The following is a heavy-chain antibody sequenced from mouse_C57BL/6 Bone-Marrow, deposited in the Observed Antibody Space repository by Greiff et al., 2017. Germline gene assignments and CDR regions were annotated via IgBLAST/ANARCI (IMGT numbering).Heavy chain of an antibody. CDR3: ARGAYYSNYWYFDV. J-gene: IGHJ1*03. CDR1: GYTFTSYW. V-gene: IGHV1-55*01. Sequence: QVQLQQPGAELVKPGASVKMSCKASGYTFTSYWITWVKQRPGQGLEWIGDIYPGSGSTNYNEKFKSKATLTVDTSSSTAYMQLSSLTSEDSAVYYCARGAYYSNYWYFDVWGTGTTVTVSS. CDR2: IYPGSGST. D-gene: IGHD2-5*01.